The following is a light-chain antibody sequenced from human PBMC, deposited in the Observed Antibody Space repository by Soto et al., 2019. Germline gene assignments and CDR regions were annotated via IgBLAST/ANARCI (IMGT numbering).Light chain of an antibody. Sequence: DIQITQSPSTLSASVGDRVTITCRASQSTSSYLAWYQQKPGKAPKLLIYKASSLESGVPSIFSGGGIGTEFSLSISSLQPDDFATYYCQQYSTYPYIFGQGTKVDIK. J-gene: IGKJ2*01. CDR3: QQYSTYPYI. CDR1: QSTSSY. V-gene: IGKV1-5*03. CDR2: KAS.